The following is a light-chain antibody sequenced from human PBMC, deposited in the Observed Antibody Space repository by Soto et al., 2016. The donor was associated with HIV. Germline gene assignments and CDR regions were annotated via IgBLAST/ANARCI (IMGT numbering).Light chain of an antibody. CDR2: RDT. CDR1: NLGNTY. J-gene: IGLJ3*02. Sequence: SYELTQPPSVSVSPGQTASITCSGRNLGNTYASWYQQKPGQSPLMVIYRDTKRPSGIPERFSGSNSGNTATLTISRVEIGDEADYYCQVWDSSSDHWVFGGGTKLTVL. V-gene: IGLV3-1*01. CDR3: QVWDSSSDHWV.